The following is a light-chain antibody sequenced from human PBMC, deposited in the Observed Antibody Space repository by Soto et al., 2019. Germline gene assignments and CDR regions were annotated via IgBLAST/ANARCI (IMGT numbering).Light chain of an antibody. Sequence: DIQMTQSPSPLSASIGDRVTITCRASQSITRDLSWYQQKPGEAPKLLIYAATGLHSGVSSRFSGSGSGTDFTLTINNLQPEDFATYYRQRSFLNPWTFGPGTKVDIK. CDR2: AAT. J-gene: IGKJ1*01. CDR1: QSITRD. V-gene: IGKV1-39*01. CDR3: QRSFLNPWT.